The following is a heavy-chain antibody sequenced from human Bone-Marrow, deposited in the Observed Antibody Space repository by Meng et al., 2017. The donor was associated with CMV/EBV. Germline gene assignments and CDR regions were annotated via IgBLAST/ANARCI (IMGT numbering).Heavy chain of an antibody. V-gene: IGHV1-2*02. CDR2: INPDSGGT. D-gene: IGHD3-22*01. J-gene: IGHJ6*02. Sequence: ASVKVSWKASGYVFTGYYMHWVRQAPGQGLELMGWINPDSGGTNNAQKFQGRVTMTRDTSIRQAYMVLSRLRSDDTAVYYCARWVYYYNRVQGMDVWCQGTTVTVSS. CDR1: GYVFTGYY. CDR3: ARWVYYYNRVQGMDV.